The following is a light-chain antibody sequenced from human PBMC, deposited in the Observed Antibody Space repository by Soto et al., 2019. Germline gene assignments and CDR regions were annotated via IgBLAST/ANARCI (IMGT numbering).Light chain of an antibody. CDR3: QQYNSYSVT. V-gene: IGKV1-5*03. CDR2: KAS. CDR1: QSISSW. Sequence: DIQITQSRSTLSASVGDRVTITCRASQSISSWLAWYQQKPGKAPKLLIYKASSLESGVPSRFSGSGSGTEFTLTISSLQPDDFATYYCQQYNSYSVTLGQGTKVDIK. J-gene: IGKJ1*01.